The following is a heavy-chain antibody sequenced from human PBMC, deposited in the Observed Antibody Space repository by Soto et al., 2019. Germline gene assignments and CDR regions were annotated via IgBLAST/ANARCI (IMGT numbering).Heavy chain of an antibody. Sequence: QVQLQESGPGLVKPSQTLSLTCTVSGGSISSGGYYWSWIRQHQGKGLEWIGYIYYSGSTYYNPSLKSRVTISVDTSKNQFSLKLSSVTAADTAVYYCARGGVFRFGENYYGMDVWGQGTTVTVSS. J-gene: IGHJ6*02. D-gene: IGHD3-10*01. CDR1: GGSISSGGYY. CDR2: IYYSGST. CDR3: ARGGVFRFGENYYGMDV. V-gene: IGHV4-31*03.